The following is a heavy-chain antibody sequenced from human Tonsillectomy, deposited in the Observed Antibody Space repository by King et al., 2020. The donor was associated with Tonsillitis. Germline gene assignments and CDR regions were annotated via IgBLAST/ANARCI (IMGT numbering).Heavy chain of an antibody. V-gene: IGHV1-18*01. J-gene: IGHJ5*02. CDR1: GYTFTSYG. CDR3: ARENCSSTSCYIRKEYNWFDP. D-gene: IGHD2-2*02. CDR2: ISAYNGNT. Sequence: VQLVQSGAEVKKPGASVKVSCKASGYTFTSYGISWVRQAPGQGLEWMGWISAYNGNTNYAQKLQGRVTMTTDTSTSTAYMELRSLRSDDTAVYYCARENCSSTSCYIRKEYNWFDPWGQGTLVTVSS.